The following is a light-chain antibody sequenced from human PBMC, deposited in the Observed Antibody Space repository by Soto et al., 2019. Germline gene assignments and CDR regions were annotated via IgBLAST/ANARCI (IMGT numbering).Light chain of an antibody. V-gene: IGLV2-8*01. CDR3: SSDAGSNNLV. CDR2: EVS. CDR1: SSDVGGYNY. Sequence: QSALTQPPSASGSPGQSVTISCTGTSSDVGGYNYVSWYQQHPGKAPKLMIYEVSKRPSGVPDRFSGSKSGNTASLTVSGLQAEDVADYYCSSDAGSNNLVFGGGTKVTVL. J-gene: IGLJ2*01.